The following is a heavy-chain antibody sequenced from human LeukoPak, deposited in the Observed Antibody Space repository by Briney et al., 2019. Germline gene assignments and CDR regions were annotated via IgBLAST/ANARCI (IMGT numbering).Heavy chain of an antibody. Sequence: PSETLSLTCTVSGYSISSGYYWGWIRQPPGKGLEWIGSIYHSGSTYYNPSLKSRVTMSVDTSKNQFSLKLSSVTAADTAVYYCARGPTTVTRAFDYWGQGTLVTVSS. J-gene: IGHJ4*02. V-gene: IGHV4-38-2*02. D-gene: IGHD4-17*01. CDR3: ARGPTTVTRAFDY. CDR2: IYHSGST. CDR1: GYSISSGYY.